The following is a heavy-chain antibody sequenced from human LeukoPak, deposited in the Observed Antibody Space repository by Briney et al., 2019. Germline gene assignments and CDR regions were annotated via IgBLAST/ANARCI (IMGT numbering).Heavy chain of an antibody. CDR2: IYYSGST. Sequence: SETLSLTCTVSGGSISSYYWSWIRQPPGKGLEWIGYIYYSGSTNYNPSLKSRVTISVDTSKNQFSLKPSSVTAADTAVYYCARGSITIFGVVIDGYFDYWGQGTLVTVSS. CDR1: GGSISSYY. J-gene: IGHJ4*02. V-gene: IGHV4-59*01. D-gene: IGHD3-3*01. CDR3: ARGSITIFGVVIDGYFDY.